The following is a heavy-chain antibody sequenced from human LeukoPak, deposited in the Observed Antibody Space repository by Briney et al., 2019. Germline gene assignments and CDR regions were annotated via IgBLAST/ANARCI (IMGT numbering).Heavy chain of an antibody. V-gene: IGHV3-30-3*01. Sequence: PGGSLRLSCAASGFTFSSYAMHWVRQAPGKGPEWVAVISYDGSNKYYADSVKGRFTISRDNSKNTLYLQMNSLRAEDTAVYYCARSVAGKGYFDYWGQGTLVTVSS. CDR1: GFTFSSYA. J-gene: IGHJ4*02. CDR3: ARSVAGKGYFDY. D-gene: IGHD6-19*01. CDR2: ISYDGSNK.